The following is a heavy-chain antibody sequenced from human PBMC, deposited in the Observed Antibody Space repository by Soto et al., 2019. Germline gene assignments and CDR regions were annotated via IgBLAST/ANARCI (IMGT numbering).Heavy chain of an antibody. V-gene: IGHV1-18*01. J-gene: IGHJ6*02. D-gene: IGHD5-12*01. CDR3: AREGVAPYFYYGMDV. CDR2: ISSYNGDT. CDR1: GYTFTRSG. Sequence: QVQLEQSGAEVKKPGASVKVSCKASGYTFTRSGISWVRQAPGQGPEWMGWISSYNGDTNYAQTFQGRVTMTTDTSTSTAYIELRSLRSDDTAVYYCAREGVAPYFYYGMDVWGQGTPVTVSS.